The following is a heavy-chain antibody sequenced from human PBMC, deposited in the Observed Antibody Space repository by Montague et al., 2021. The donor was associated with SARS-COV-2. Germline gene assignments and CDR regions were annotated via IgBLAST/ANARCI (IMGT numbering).Heavy chain of an antibody. CDR1: GVSVNSGSHY. V-gene: IGHV4-61*01. J-gene: IGHJ4*02. D-gene: IGHD5-18*01. Sequence: SETLSLTRSVSGVSVNSGSHYWSWIRQPPGRGLEWIGYVYYSGTTKYNPSLQSRVSISLDTSNNQFSLSLRSVTSADSAVYFCAREARGYSYGVFPGFDYWGLGVLVTVSS. CDR3: AREARGYSYGVFPGFDY. CDR2: VYYSGTT.